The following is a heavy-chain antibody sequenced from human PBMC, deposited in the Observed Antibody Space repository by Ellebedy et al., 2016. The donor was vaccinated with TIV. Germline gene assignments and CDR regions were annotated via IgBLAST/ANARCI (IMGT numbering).Heavy chain of an antibody. CDR2: INHSGST. CDR3: ARGRDDILTGYSNWFDP. CDR1: GGSFSGYY. V-gene: IGHV4-34*01. D-gene: IGHD3-9*01. J-gene: IGHJ5*02. Sequence: SETLSLTXAVYGGSFSGYYWSWIRQPPGKGLEWIGEINHSGSTNYNPSLKSRVTISVDTSKNQFSLKLSSVTAADTAVYYCARGRDDILTGYSNWFDPWGQGTLVTVSS.